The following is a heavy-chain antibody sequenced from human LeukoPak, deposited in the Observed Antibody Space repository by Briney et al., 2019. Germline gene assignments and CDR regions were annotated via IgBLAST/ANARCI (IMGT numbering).Heavy chain of an antibody. Sequence: NPSGTLSPTCAVSGGSILTTNWWSWVRQPPGKGLEWVGEVHLSGASNYNPSLKRRVNMSIDKSKNQLSLELTSVTAADTAIYYCTRESGAFSPFGFWGQGTLVTDSS. V-gene: IGHV4-4*02. J-gene: IGHJ4*02. CDR1: GGSILTTNW. CDR3: TRESGAFSPFGF. D-gene: IGHD1-26*01. CDR2: VHLSGAS.